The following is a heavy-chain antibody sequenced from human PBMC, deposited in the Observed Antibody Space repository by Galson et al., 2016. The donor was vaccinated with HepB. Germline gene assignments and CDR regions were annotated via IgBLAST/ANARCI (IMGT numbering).Heavy chain of an antibody. D-gene: IGHD6-19*01. Sequence: SLRLSCAASGFTFSSYAMSWVRQAPGKGLEWVSAISGSGVITYYADSVKGRVTIPRDNSKHTLYLKMNSLRAEDTAVYYCEKDQKRRLLSPITVAGTDYWGQGTLVTVSS. CDR2: ISGSGVIT. CDR1: GFTFSSYA. V-gene: IGHV3-23*01. J-gene: IGHJ4*02. CDR3: EKDQKRRLLSPITVAGTDY.